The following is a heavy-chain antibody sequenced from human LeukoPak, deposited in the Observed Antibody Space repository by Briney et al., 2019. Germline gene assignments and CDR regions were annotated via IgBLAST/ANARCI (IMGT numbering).Heavy chain of an antibody. J-gene: IGHJ1*01. CDR3: ARDSADCSGGSCYSAEYFQH. V-gene: IGHV1-18*01. D-gene: IGHD2-15*01. CDR2: ISAYNGNT. Sequence: ASVKVSCKASGYTFTSYGISWVRQAPGQGLEWMGRISAYNGNTNYAQKVQGRVTMTTDTSTSTVYMDLRNLTPDDTAVYYCARDSADCSGGSCYSAEYFQHWGQGTLVTVSS. CDR1: GYTFTSYG.